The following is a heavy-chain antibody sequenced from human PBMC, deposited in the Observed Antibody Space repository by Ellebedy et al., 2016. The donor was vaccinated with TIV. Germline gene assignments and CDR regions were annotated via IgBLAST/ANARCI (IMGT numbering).Heavy chain of an antibody. J-gene: IGHJ4*02. CDR3: AKVGPLRAFSYYFDY. CDR1: GFTFDDYA. Sequence: GGSLRLSXAASGFTFDDYAMHWVRQAPGKGLEWVSGISWNSGSIGYADSVKGRFTISRDNAKNSLYLQMNSLRAEDTALYYCAKVGPLRAFSYYFDYWGQGTLVTVSS. V-gene: IGHV3-9*01. D-gene: IGHD4-17*01. CDR2: ISWNSGSI.